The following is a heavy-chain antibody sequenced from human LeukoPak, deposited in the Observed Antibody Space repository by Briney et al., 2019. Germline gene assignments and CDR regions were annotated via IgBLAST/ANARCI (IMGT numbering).Heavy chain of an antibody. CDR3: ARSRTTYYYGSGSYLAMDV. CDR2: IKQDGSEK. Sequence: GGSLRLSCAASGFTFSSYWMSWVRQAPGKGLEWVSNIKQDGSEKYYVDSVKGRFTISRDNAKNSLYLQMNSLRAEDTAVYYCARSRTTYYYGSGSYLAMDVWGQGTTVTVSS. CDR1: GFTFSSYW. D-gene: IGHD3-10*01. V-gene: IGHV3-7*01. J-gene: IGHJ6*02.